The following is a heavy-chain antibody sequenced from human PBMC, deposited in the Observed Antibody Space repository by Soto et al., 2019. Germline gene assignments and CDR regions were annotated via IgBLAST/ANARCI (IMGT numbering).Heavy chain of an antibody. CDR3: AKDSGTGTTSDYYYYGMDV. CDR1: GFTFSTYG. Sequence: QVQLVESGGGVVQPGRSLRLSCAASGFTFSTYGMHWVRQAPGKGLEWVAVISYDGSNKYYADSVKGRFTISRDNSKNTLYLQINSLRAEDTAVYYCAKDSGTGTTSDYYYYGMDVWGQGTTVTVSS. D-gene: IGHD1-7*01. J-gene: IGHJ6*02. CDR2: ISYDGSNK. V-gene: IGHV3-30*18.